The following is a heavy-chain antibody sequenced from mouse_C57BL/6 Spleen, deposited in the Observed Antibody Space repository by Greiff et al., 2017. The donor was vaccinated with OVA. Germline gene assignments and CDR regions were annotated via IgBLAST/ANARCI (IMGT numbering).Heavy chain of an antibody. CDR3: ARLWGYLGYFDY. V-gene: IGHV1-64*01. CDR2: IHPNRGST. J-gene: IGHJ2*01. CDR1: GYTFTSYW. Sequence: QVQLQQPGAELVKPGASVKLSCKASGYTFTSYWMHWVKPRPGQGLEWMGMIHPNRGSTNYNEKFKSKSTLTVDKSSSTAYMQLSSLTSEDSAVYYCARLWGYLGYFDYWGQGTTLTVSS. D-gene: IGHD5-1*01.